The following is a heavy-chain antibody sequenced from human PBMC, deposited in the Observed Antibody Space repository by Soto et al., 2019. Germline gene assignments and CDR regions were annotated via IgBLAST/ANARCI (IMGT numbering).Heavy chain of an antibody. D-gene: IGHD2-8*01. Sequence: SVKVSCKASGGTFSSYAISWVRQAPGQGLEWMGGIIPIFGTANYAQKFQGRVTITADESTSTAYMELSSLRSEDTAVYYCARDCTNGACHFDYWGQGTLVTVSS. J-gene: IGHJ4*02. V-gene: IGHV1-69*13. CDR1: GGTFSSYA. CDR2: IIPIFGTA. CDR3: ARDCTNGACHFDY.